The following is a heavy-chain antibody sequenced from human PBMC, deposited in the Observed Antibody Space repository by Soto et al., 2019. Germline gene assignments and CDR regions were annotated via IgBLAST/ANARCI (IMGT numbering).Heavy chain of an antibody. CDR3: ARAYGDWRYFDY. CDR1: GFTFSSYA. D-gene: IGHD3-10*01. V-gene: IGHV3-33*01. CDR2: IWCDGSNK. Sequence: QVQLVESGGGVVQPGRSLRLSCAASGFTFSSYAMHWVRQAPGKGPEWLAVIWCDGSNKYYGDSVKGRFTISRDNSRNTLYMQMNSLRVEATAVYYCARAYGDWRYFDYWGQGTLVTVSS. J-gene: IGHJ4*02.